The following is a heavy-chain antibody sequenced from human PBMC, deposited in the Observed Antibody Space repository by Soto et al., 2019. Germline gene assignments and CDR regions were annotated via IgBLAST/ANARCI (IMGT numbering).Heavy chain of an antibody. J-gene: IGHJ6*03. CDR3: AIGGPLNLNVLLWFGEYYYTDV. Sequence: TSETLSLTCAVYGGSFSGYYWSWIRQPPGKGLEWIGEINHSGSTNYNPSLKSRVTISVDTSKNQFSLKLSSVTAADTAVYYCAIGGPLNLNVLLWFGEYYYTDVRGKGTTVTGSS. D-gene: IGHD3-10*01. CDR2: INHSGST. V-gene: IGHV4-34*01. CDR1: GGSFSGYY.